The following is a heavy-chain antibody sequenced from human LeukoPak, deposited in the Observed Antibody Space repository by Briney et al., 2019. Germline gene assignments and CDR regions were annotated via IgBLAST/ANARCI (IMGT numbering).Heavy chain of an antibody. D-gene: IGHD6-13*01. CDR2: IWYDGSNK. CDR1: GFTFSSYG. V-gene: IGHV3-33*01. J-gene: IGHJ1*01. Sequence: GGSLRLSCAASGFTFSSYGMHWVRQAPGKGLEWVAVIWYDGSNKYYADSVKGRFTISRDNAKNSLYLQMNSLRAEDTAVYYCAREPPSDEAAVVEYFQHWGQGTLVTVSS. CDR3: AREPPSDEAAVVEYFQH.